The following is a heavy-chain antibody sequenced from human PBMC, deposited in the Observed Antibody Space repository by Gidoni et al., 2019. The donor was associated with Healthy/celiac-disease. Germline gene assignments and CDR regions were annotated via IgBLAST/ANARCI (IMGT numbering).Heavy chain of an antibody. J-gene: IGHJ2*01. CDR2: TYYMSKWYN. CDR1: GDSVSSNSAA. V-gene: IGHV6-1*01. CDR3: ARESPGGGIVVVITTGWYFDL. D-gene: IGHD3-22*01. Sequence: QVQLQQSGPGLVKPSQTLSLTCAISGDSVSSNSAAWNWIRQSPSRGLEWLGRTYYMSKWYNDYAVSVKSRITINPDTSKNQFSLQLNSVTPEDTAVYYCARESPGGGIVVVITTGWYFDLWGRGTLVTVSS.